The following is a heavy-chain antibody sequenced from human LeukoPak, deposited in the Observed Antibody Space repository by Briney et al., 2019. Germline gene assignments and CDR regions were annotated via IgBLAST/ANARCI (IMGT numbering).Heavy chain of an antibody. CDR1: GGSISSYY. V-gene: IGHV4-59*01. CDR3: ARVPGRSGWEVDY. CDR2: IYYSGST. D-gene: IGHD1-26*01. J-gene: IGHJ4*02. Sequence: NPSETLSLTCTVSGGSISSYYWSWIRQPPGKGLEWIGYIYYSGSTNYNPSLKSRVTISVDTSKNQFSLKLSSVTAADTAVYYCARVPGRSGWEVDYWGQGTLVTVSS.